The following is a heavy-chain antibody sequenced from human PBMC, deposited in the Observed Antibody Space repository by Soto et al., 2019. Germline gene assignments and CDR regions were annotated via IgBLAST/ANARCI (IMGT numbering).Heavy chain of an antibody. D-gene: IGHD2-2*01. CDR1: GGTFSSYA. J-gene: IGHJ6*02. V-gene: IGHV1-69*13. CDR3: ARDRIVVVPARGNYYYYGMDV. CDR2: IIPIFGTA. Sequence: SEKVSCKASGGTFSSYAISWVRQAPGQGLEWMGGIIPIFGTANYAQKFQGRVTITADESTSTAYMELSSLRSEDTAVYYCARDRIVVVPARGNYYYYGMDVWGQGTTVTVSS.